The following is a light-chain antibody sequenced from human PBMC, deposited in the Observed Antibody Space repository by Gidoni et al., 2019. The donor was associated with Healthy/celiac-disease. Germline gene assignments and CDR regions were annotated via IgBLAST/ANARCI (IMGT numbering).Light chain of an antibody. V-gene: IGKV1-NL1*01. CDR1: QGISNS. Sequence: DIQMTQSPSSLSASVGDRVTITCRASQGISNSLAWYQQKPGKAPKLLLYAASRLESGVPSRFSGSGSGTDYTLTISSLQPEDFAIYYCQQYYSTPPEYTFGQGTKLEIK. J-gene: IGKJ2*01. CDR2: AAS. CDR3: QQYYSTPPEYT.